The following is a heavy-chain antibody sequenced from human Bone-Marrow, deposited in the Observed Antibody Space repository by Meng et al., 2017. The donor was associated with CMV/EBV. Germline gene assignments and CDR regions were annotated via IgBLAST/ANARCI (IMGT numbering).Heavy chain of an antibody. D-gene: IGHD6-6*01. Sequence: GGSLRLSCKGSGYSFTSYWIGWVRQMPGKGLEWMGIIYPGDSDTRYSPSFQGQVTISADKSISTAYLQWSSLKASDTAMYYCARTDLYSSSSDYWGQGTLVTGSS. V-gene: IGHV5-51*01. J-gene: IGHJ4*02. CDR2: IYPGDSDT. CDR3: ARTDLYSSSSDY. CDR1: GYSFTSYW.